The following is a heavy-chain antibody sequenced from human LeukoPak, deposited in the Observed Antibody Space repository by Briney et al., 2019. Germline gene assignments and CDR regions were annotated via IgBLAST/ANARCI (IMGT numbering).Heavy chain of an antibody. D-gene: IGHD4-11*01. V-gene: IGHV1-2*02. Sequence: ASVKVSCKASGYTFTGYYMHWLRQAPGQGLEWMGWINPNSGGTNYAQKFQGRVTMTRDTSISTAYMELSRLRSDDTAVYYCAREGGVTTVTTIDYWGQGTLVTVSS. J-gene: IGHJ4*02. CDR1: GYTFTGYY. CDR2: INPNSGGT. CDR3: AREGGVTTVTTIDY.